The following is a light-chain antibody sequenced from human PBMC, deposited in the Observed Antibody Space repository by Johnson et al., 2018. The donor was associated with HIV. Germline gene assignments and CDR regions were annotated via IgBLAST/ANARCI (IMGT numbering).Light chain of an antibody. CDR3: GTWDSSLSFYV. V-gene: IGLV1-51*01. Sequence: QSILTQPPSVSAAPGQKVTISCSGNTSKIENNYVSWYQQFPERAPKLLIYDNTKRPSGIPDRFSGSKSGTSATLGITGLQTGDEADYYCGTWDSSLSFYVFGTGTKVTVL. CDR2: DNT. CDR1: TSKIENNY. J-gene: IGLJ1*01.